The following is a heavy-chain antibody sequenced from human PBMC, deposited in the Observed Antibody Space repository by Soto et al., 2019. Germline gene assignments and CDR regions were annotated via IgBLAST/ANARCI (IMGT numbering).Heavy chain of an antibody. J-gene: IGHJ6*02. CDR2: ISYDGSNK. CDR1: GFTFSSYA. Sequence: QVQLVESGGGVVQPGRSLRLSCAASGFTFSSYAMHWVRQAPGKGLEWVAVISYDGSNKYYADSVKGRFTISRDNSKNTLYLQMNSLRAEDTAVYYCARGGGADYGEKGYYYGMDVWGQGTTVTVSS. V-gene: IGHV3-30-3*01. CDR3: ARGGGADYGEKGYYYGMDV. D-gene: IGHD4-17*01.